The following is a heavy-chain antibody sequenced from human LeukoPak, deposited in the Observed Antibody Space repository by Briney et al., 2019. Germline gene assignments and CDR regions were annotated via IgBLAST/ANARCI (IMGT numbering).Heavy chain of an antibody. Sequence: GGSLRLSCAASGFTFSSYSMNWVRQAPGKGLEWVSSISSSSSYIYYADSVKGRFTISRDNAKNSLYLQMNSLRAEDTAVYYCARGQWRSSGHYFDYWGQGTLVTVSS. V-gene: IGHV3-21*01. CDR1: GFTFSSYS. CDR2: ISSSSSYI. J-gene: IGHJ4*02. CDR3: ARGQWRSSGHYFDY. D-gene: IGHD6-19*01.